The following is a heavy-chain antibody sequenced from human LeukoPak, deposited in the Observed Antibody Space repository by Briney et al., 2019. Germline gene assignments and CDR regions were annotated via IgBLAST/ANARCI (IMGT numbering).Heavy chain of an antibody. CDR3: ALYSYGRKVIDY. CDR1: GGSISSYY. V-gene: IGHV4-59*01. D-gene: IGHD5-18*01. CDR2: IYYSGST. J-gene: IGHJ4*02. Sequence: SETLSLTCTVSGGSISSYYWSWIRQPPGKGLEWIGYIYYSGSTNYNPSLKSRVTISVDTSKNQFSLKLSSVTAADTAVYYSALYSYGRKVIDYWGQGTLVTVSS.